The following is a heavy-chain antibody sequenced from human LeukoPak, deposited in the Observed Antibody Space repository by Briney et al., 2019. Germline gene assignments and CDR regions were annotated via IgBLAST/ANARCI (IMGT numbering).Heavy chain of an antibody. J-gene: IGHJ4*02. CDR3: ARPTAAGTFDY. V-gene: IGHV3-21*01. D-gene: IGHD6-13*01. Sequence: GGSLRLSCAASGFAFRSYVVNWVRQAPGKELEWVSSISTSGSDVNYADSVKGRFTVSRDNAKSSLYLEMNSLTAEDTAVYYYARPTAAGTFDYWGQGTMVTVSS. CDR2: ISTSGSDV. CDR1: GFAFRSYV.